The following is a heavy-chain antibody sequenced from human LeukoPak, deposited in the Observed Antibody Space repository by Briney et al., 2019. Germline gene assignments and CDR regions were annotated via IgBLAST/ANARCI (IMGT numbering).Heavy chain of an antibody. CDR2: IIPIFDAA. CDR3: ARGPAPSVTRYYFDS. Sequence: SVKVSCKASGGTFSTYVISWVRQAPGQGLEWMGGIIPIFDAAHYAQKFRDRVTITADESTNTAYMELSSLRSEGTAVYFCARGPAPSVTRYYFDSWGQGTLVTVSS. J-gene: IGHJ4*02. V-gene: IGHV1-69*01. D-gene: IGHD4-11*01. CDR1: GGTFSTYV.